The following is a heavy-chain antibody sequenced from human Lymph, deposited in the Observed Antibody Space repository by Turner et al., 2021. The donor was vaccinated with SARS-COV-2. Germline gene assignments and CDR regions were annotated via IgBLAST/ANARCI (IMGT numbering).Heavy chain of an antibody. CDR3: ARHQGSTSGYDHGMNV. D-gene: IGHD1-1*01. V-gene: IGHV4-59*08. J-gene: IGHJ6*02. CDR1: GGSISSTS. Sequence: QVQLPESGPGLVRPSETLSLTCTVSGGSISSTSWSWIRQSPGRGLEWIGYFYKIGSIDYNPTLRSGVTISVDTSKNQLSLNLISVTAADTAVYYCARHQGSTSGYDHGMNVWGQGTAVIVSS. CDR2: FYKIGSI.